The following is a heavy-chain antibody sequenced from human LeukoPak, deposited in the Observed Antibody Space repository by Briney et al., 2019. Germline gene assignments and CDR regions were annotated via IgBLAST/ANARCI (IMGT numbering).Heavy chain of an antibody. V-gene: IGHV1-2*02. J-gene: IGHJ4*02. Sequence: ASVKVSCKASGYTFTGYYMHWVRQAPGQGLEWMGWINPNSGGTNYAQKFQGRVTMTRDTSISTAYMELSRLRSDDTAVYYCGRVRRDGYNYLGYWGQGTLVTVSS. CDR1: GYTFTGYY. CDR3: GRVRRDGYNYLGY. D-gene: IGHD5-24*01. CDR2: INPNSGGT.